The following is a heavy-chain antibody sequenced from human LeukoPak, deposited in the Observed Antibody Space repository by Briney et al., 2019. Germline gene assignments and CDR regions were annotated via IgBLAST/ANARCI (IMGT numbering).Heavy chain of an antibody. CDR1: GFIFTTYG. D-gene: IGHD6-13*01. CDR2: IRFDGSKE. J-gene: IGHJ5*02. Sequence: PGGSLRLSCVASGFIFTTYGMHWVRQAPGRGLEWVAFIRFDGSKEDYGDSVKGRFTISRDNSKNTLYLQMNSLRLEDTAVYYCARVGIATVAHWFDPWGQGTLVTV. CDR3: ARVGIATVAHWFDP. V-gene: IGHV3-30*02.